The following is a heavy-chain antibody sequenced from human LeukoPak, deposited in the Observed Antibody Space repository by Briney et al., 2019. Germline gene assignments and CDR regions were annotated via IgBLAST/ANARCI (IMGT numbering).Heavy chain of an antibody. D-gene: IGHD5-18*01. CDR1: GGSFSGYY. Sequence: PSETLSLTCAVYGGSFSGYYWSWTRQPPGKGLEWIGEINHSGSTNYNPSLKSRVTISVDTSKNQFSLKLSSVTAADTAVYYCARRGRGYSYGTYYFDYWGQGTLVTVSS. J-gene: IGHJ4*02. CDR3: ARRGRGYSYGTYYFDY. CDR2: INHSGST. V-gene: IGHV4-34*01.